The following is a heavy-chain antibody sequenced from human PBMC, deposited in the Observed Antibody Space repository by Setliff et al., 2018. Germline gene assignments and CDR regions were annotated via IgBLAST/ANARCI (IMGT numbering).Heavy chain of an antibody. CDR3: ARPREGYKSFQY. J-gene: IGHJ4*02. D-gene: IGHD5-12*01. CDR2: IYPGDSDI. CDR1: GYIFNNYW. V-gene: IGHV5-51*01. Sequence: PGESLKISCKTSGYIFNNYWIVWVRQLPGNGLGCMGIIYPGDSDIRYSPSFEGQVTISADKSISTAYLHWSSLKASDTAMYYCARPREGYKSFQYWGQGTQVTVSS.